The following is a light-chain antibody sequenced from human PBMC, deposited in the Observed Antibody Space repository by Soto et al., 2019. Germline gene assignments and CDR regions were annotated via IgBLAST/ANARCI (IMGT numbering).Light chain of an antibody. CDR1: QSVSSSY. J-gene: IGKJ4*01. CDR2: GAS. Sequence: EIVLTQSPGTLSLSPGERATLSCRASQSVSSSYLAWYQQKPGQAPRLLIYGASSSATAIPDRFSGSGSGTDFTVTISRLEPEDFAVYYCQQYGSSPPITFGGGTKVELK. V-gene: IGKV3-20*01. CDR3: QQYGSSPPIT.